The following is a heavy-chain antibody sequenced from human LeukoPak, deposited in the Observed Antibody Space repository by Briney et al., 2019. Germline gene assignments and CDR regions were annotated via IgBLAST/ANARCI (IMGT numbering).Heavy chain of an antibody. D-gene: IGHD3-22*01. CDR2: ISSSSSYI. J-gene: IGHJ4*02. V-gene: IGHV3-21*01. CDR3: ARDHYYDSSGYYYGGYYFDY. CDR1: GFTFNSYN. Sequence: GGSLRLSCAASGFTFNSYNMNWVRQAPGKGLEWVSSISSSSSYIYYADSVKGRFTISRDNAKNSLYLQMNSLRAEDTAVYYCARDHYYDSSGYYYGGYYFDYWGQGTLVTVSS.